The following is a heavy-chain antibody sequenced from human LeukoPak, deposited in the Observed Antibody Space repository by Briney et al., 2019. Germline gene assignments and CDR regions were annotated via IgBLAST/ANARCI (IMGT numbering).Heavy chain of an antibody. CDR3: AKGPAYGDYLPVDY. Sequence: GRSLRLSCAASGFTFSSYGMHWVRQAPGKGLEWVAVISYDGSNKYYADSVKGRFTISRDNSKNTLYLQMNSLRAEDTAVYYCAKGPAYGDYLPVDYWGQGTLVTVSS. CDR1: GFTFSSYG. V-gene: IGHV3-30*18. D-gene: IGHD4-17*01. J-gene: IGHJ4*02. CDR2: ISYDGSNK.